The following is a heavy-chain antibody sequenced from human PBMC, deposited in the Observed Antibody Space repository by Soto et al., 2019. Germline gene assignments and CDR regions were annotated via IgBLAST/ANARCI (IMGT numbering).Heavy chain of an antibody. CDR3: ARAIQLLWFGEVDYYGMDV. CDR1: GGSISSYY. J-gene: IGHJ6*02. CDR2: IYYSGST. Sequence: SETLSLTCTFSGGSISSYYWSWIRQPPGKGLEWIGYIYYSGSTNYNPSLKSRVTISVDTSKNQFSLKLSSVTAADTAVYYCARAIQLLWFGEVDYYGMDVWGQGTTLTVSS. V-gene: IGHV4-59*01. D-gene: IGHD3-10*01.